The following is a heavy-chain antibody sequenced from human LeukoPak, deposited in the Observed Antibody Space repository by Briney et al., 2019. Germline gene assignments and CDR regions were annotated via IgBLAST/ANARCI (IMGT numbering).Heavy chain of an antibody. CDR1: GGSVSSGSYY. CDR2: IYYSGST. J-gene: IGHJ3*02. Sequence: SETLSLTCTVSGGSVSSGSYYWSWIRQPPGKGLEWIGYIYYSGSTNYNPSLKSRVTISVDTSKNQFSLKLSSVTAAGTAVYYCARDRWPDAFDIWGQGTMVTVSS. CDR3: ARDRWPDAFDI. D-gene: IGHD5-24*01. V-gene: IGHV4-61*01.